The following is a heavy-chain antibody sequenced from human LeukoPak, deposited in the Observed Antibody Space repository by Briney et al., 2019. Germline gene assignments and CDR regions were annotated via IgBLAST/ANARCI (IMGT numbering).Heavy chain of an antibody. J-gene: IGHJ4*02. CDR2: FNHSGST. D-gene: IGHD3-3*01. CDR3: ARVPRAWAIFGVVIPLYYFDY. Sequence: SETLSLTCAVYGGSFSGYYWSWIRQPPGKGLEWIGEFNHSGSTNYNPSLKSRVTISVDTSKNQFSLKLSSVTAADTAVNYCARVPRAWAIFGVVIPLYYFDYGGQGTLVTVSS. V-gene: IGHV4-34*01. CDR1: GGSFSGYY.